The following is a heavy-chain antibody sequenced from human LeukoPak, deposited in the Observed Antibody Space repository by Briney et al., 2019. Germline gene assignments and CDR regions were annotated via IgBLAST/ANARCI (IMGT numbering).Heavy chain of an antibody. CDR1: GYSFTSYY. J-gene: IGHJ5*02. CDR2: INPSGGST. D-gene: IGHD2-2*01. Sequence: ASVKVSCKASGYSFTSYYMHWVRQAPGQGLEWMGIINPSGGSTSYAQKFQGRVTMTRDMSTSTVYMELSSLRSDDTAVYYCARSARDCSSTSCDDYNWFDPWGQGTLVTVSS. CDR3: ARSARDCSSTSCDDYNWFDP. V-gene: IGHV1-46*01.